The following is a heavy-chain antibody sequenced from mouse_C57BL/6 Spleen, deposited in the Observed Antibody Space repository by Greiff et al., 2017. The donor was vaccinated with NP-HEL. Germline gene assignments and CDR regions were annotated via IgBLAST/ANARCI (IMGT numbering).Heavy chain of an antibody. Sequence: EVKLVESGGGLVKPGGSLKLSCAASGFTFSDYGMHWVRQAPEKGLEWVAYISSGSSTIYYADTVKGRFTISRDNAKNTLFLQMTSLRSEDTAMYYWERGGIYDGYYGWYFDVWGTGTTVTVSS. CDR1: GFTFSDYG. V-gene: IGHV5-17*01. D-gene: IGHD2-3*01. CDR3: ERGGIYDGYYGWYFDV. J-gene: IGHJ1*03. CDR2: ISSGSSTI.